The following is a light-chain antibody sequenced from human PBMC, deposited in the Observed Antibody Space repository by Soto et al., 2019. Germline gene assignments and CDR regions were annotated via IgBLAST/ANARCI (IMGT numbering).Light chain of an antibody. CDR2: GAS. Sequence: EIVFTKSPATLSLSPCEIATLSCMAIQSVSSDFAWYQQKPGQAPRLXIYGASTRAAGIPDRFSGSGSGTDFTLTITRLEPEDSAVYFCQQYTGPPTPFGQGTRLEIK. CDR1: QSVSSD. CDR3: QQYTGPPTP. J-gene: IGKJ5*01. V-gene: IGKV3-11*01.